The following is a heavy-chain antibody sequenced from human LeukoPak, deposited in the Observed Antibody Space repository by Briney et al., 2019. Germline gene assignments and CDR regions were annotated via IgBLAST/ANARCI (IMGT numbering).Heavy chain of an antibody. CDR3: ASAYYYDSSGYLA. D-gene: IGHD3-22*01. J-gene: IGHJ5*02. CDR2: IYYSGST. Sequence: PSETLSLTCTVSGGSISSSSYYWGWIRQPPGKGLEWIGSIYYSGSTYYNPSLKSRVTISVDTSKNQFSLKPSSVTAADTAVYYCASAYYYDSSGYLAWGQGTLVTVSS. V-gene: IGHV4-39*07. CDR1: GGSISSSSYY.